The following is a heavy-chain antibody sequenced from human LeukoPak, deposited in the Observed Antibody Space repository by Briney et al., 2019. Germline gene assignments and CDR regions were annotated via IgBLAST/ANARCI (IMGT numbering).Heavy chain of an antibody. Sequence: GGSLRLSCAASGFTFDDYAMHWFRQAPEKGLEWVSLISGDGGSTYYADSVKGRFTISRDNSKNSLYLQMNSLRAEDTALYYCARDLPYSGSYYYYYYMDVWGKGTTVTVSS. CDR1: GFTFDDYA. V-gene: IGHV3-43*02. CDR2: ISGDGGST. J-gene: IGHJ6*03. D-gene: IGHD1-26*01. CDR3: ARDLPYSGSYYYYYYMDV.